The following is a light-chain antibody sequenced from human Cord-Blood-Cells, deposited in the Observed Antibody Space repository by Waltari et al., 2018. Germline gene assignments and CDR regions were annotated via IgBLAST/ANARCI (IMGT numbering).Light chain of an antibody. V-gene: IGLV2-23*01. Sequence: QSALTQPASASGSPGQSITFPCTGTSSDVWSCNLVSWYQQHPGKAPKLMIYEGSKRPSGVSNRFSGSKSGNTASLTISGLQAEDEADYYCCSYAGSSTWVFGGGTKLTVL. J-gene: IGLJ3*02. CDR1: SSDVWSCNL. CDR2: EGS. CDR3: CSYAGSSTWV.